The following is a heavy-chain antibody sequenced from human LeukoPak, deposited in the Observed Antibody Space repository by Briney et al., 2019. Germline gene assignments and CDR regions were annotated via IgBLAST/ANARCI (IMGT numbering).Heavy chain of an antibody. CDR3: AKKGATTGDFDY. D-gene: IGHD1-26*01. CDR2: IKTDGSTT. CDR1: GFTFSSYW. Sequence: GGSLRLSCAVSGFTFSSYWMHWVRQAPGKGLVWVSHIKTDGSTTAYADSVEGRFTISRDNSKNTLYLQMSSLRAEDTAVYYCAKKGATTGDFDYWGQGTLVTVSS. J-gene: IGHJ4*02. V-gene: IGHV3-74*01.